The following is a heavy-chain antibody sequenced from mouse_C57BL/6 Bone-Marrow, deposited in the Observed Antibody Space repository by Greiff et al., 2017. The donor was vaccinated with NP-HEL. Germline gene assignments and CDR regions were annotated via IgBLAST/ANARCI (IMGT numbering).Heavy chain of an antibody. Sequence: QVQLQQSGAELARPGASVTLSCTASGYTFTSYGIRWVKQRTGPGLEWIGEIYPRSGNTYYNEKFKGKATLTADKSSSTAYMELRSLTSEDSAVYFCARKLFYAMDYWGQGTSVTVSS. J-gene: IGHJ4*01. CDR3: ARKLFYAMDY. CDR1: GYTFTSYG. CDR2: IYPRSGNT. D-gene: IGHD1-1*02. V-gene: IGHV1-81*01.